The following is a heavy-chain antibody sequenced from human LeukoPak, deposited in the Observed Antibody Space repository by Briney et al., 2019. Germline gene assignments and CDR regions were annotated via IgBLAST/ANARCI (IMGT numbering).Heavy chain of an antibody. CDR3: ASSLLSDFWSGPFDY. D-gene: IGHD3-3*01. Sequence: PSETLSLTCTVSGGSISSYYWSWTRQPPGKGLEWIGYIYYSGSTNYNPSLKSRVTISVDTSKNQFSLKLSSVTAADTAVYYCASSLLSDFWSGPFDYWGQGTLVTVSS. CDR1: GGSISSYY. CDR2: IYYSGST. J-gene: IGHJ4*02. V-gene: IGHV4-59*01.